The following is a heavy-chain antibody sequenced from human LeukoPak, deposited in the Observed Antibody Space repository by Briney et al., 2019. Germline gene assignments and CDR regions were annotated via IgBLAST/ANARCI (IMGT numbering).Heavy chain of an antibody. CDR3: AGAWSRVDGFDI. CDR2: INQDGSEK. D-gene: IGHD2-8*02. CDR1: GFTFSSYS. J-gene: IGHJ3*02. Sequence: GGSLRLSCAASGFTFSSYSMNWVRQAPGKGLGWVANINQDGSEKYYVDSVKGRFTISRDNAKNSVYLQMNSLRVEDTAVYYCAGAWSRVDGFDIWGQGTMVTVSS. V-gene: IGHV3-7*01.